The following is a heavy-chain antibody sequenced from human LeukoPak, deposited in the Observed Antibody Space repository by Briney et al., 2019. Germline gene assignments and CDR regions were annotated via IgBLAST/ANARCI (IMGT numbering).Heavy chain of an antibody. CDR3: AKDRRGSSSSDNWFDP. V-gene: IGHV3-30*18. D-gene: IGHD6-6*01. J-gene: IGHJ5*02. CDR2: ISYDGSNK. CDR1: GFTFSSYG. Sequence: PGRSLRLSCAASGFTFSSYGMHWVRQAPGKGLEWVAVISYDGSNKYYADSVKGRFTISRDNSKNTLYLQMNSLRAEVTAVYYCAKDRRGSSSSDNWFDPWGQGTLVTVSS.